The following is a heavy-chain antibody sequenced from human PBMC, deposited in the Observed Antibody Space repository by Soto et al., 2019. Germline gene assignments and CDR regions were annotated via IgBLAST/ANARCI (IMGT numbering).Heavy chain of an antibody. D-gene: IGHD2-2*01. J-gene: IGHJ6*02. Sequence: PGESLKISCKASGYSFTSYWISWVRQMPGKGLEWMGRIDPSDSYIDYSPSFQGHVTIAVDKSTTTAYLQWSSLKASDTAIYYCARIHQLQPSYGMDVWGQGSTVTVSS. V-gene: IGHV5-10-1*01. CDR1: GYSFTSYW. CDR2: IDPSDSYI. CDR3: ARIHQLQPSYGMDV.